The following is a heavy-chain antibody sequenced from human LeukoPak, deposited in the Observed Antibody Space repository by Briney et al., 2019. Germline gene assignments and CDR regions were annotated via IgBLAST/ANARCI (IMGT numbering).Heavy chain of an antibody. V-gene: IGHV4-61*02. CDR2: IYAGGST. CDR1: GASITSGTYY. CDR3: ARFYDSSGYNDYYFDY. J-gene: IGHJ4*02. Sequence: PSETLSLTCIVSGASITSGTYYWTWIRQPAGKGLEWIGRIYAGGSTNYNPSLKSRLTMSIDTSKNQFSLKLSSVTAADTAVYYCARFYDSSGYNDYYFDYWGQGTLVTVSS. D-gene: IGHD3-22*01.